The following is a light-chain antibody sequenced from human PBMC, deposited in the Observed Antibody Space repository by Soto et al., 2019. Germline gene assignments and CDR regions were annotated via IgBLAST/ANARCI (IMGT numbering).Light chain of an antibody. CDR3: MQALQTPIT. CDR1: QSLLHTNGHNY. Sequence: EIVMTKSPLSLPVTPGESASISCRSTQSLLHTNGHNYLDWYLQKAGQSPQLLIFLSSNRASGVPDRFSGSGSGTHVTLNISRVGAEDVGLYFCMQALQTPITFGGGTKVEIK. CDR2: LSS. J-gene: IGKJ4*01. V-gene: IGKV2-28*01.